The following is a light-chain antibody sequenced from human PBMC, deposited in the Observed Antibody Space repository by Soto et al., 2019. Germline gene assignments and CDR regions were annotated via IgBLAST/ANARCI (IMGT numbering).Light chain of an antibody. CDR2: GHN. CDR1: TSNIGAGYE. J-gene: IGLJ3*02. CDR3: QSYDNSLSGSGV. Sequence: QSVLTQPHSVSGAPGQRVTISCTGSTSNIGAGYEVHWYQQLQGTAPKLLVSGHNIRPSGVPDRFSGFKSGASASLVITGLQAEDEADYYCQSYDNSLSGSGVFGGGTKLTVL. V-gene: IGLV1-40*01.